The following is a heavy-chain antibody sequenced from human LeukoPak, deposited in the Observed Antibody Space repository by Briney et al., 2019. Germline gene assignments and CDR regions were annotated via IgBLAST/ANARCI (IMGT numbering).Heavy chain of an antibody. J-gene: IGHJ4*02. V-gene: IGHV5-10-1*01. Sequence: GQSLKISCKGSGYSFTTYWITWVRQMPGKGLEWMGRIDPSDSYTKNSPSFQGHVSISADKSISTAYLQWSSLKASDTAMYYCGRLDMTRGVFIDYWGQGTLVTVSS. CDR1: GYSFTTYW. D-gene: IGHD3-10*01. CDR2: IDPSDSYT. CDR3: GRLDMTRGVFIDY.